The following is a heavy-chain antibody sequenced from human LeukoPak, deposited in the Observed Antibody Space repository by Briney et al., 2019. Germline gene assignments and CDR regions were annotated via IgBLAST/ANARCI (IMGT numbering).Heavy chain of an antibody. CDR2: MYYSGST. D-gene: IGHD1-26*01. J-gene: IGHJ3*02. CDR3: ARHLRGWELLRSGRAFDI. Sequence: PSETLSLTCAVSGVSISSGGFSWSWIRQAPGKGLEWVGFMYYSGSTHYNPSLKSRITILLDTSKNQFSLKLSSVTAADTAVYYCARHLRGWELLRSGRAFDIWGQGTMVTVSS. V-gene: IGHV4-30-4*07. CDR1: GVSISSGGFS.